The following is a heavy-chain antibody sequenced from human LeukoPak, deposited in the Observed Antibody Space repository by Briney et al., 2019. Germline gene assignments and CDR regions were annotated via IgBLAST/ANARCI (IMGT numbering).Heavy chain of an antibody. J-gene: IGHJ4*02. D-gene: IGHD4-17*01. CDR1: GYTLTSYG. CDR2: ISTQSGNT. V-gene: IGHV1-18*01. CDR3: ARGAYGDK. Sequence: GASVKVSCEASGYTLTSYGINWMRQAPGQGLEWMGWISTQSGNTKCAQKVQGRLTLTTDRSTNTAYMELRSLRSDDTAVYYCARGAYGDKWGQGTMVTVSS.